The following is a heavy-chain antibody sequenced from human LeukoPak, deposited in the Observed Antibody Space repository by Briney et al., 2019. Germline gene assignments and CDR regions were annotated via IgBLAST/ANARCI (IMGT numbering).Heavy chain of an antibody. J-gene: IGHJ4*02. D-gene: IGHD3-9*01. CDR1: GFTFSSYA. CDR2: ISGSGGST. Sequence: GGSLRLSCAASGFTFSSYAMSWVRQAPGKGLEWVSAISGSGGSTYYADFVKGRFTISRDNSKNTLYLQMNSLRAEDTAVYYCAKGRYDILTGFLRFRGQGTLVTVSS. V-gene: IGHV3-23*01. CDR3: AKGRYDILTGFLRF.